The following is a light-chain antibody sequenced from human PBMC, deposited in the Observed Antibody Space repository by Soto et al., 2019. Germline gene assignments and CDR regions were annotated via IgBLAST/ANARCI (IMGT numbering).Light chain of an antibody. CDR1: QTISSW. CDR2: KAS. CDR3: QQYNSYSRT. Sequence: DIQMTQSPSTLSGSVGDRVTITFRASQTISSWLAWYQQKPGKAPKLLIYKASNLESGVPSRFSGSGSGTEFTLTISSLQPDDFATYYCQQYNSYSRTFGQGTKVDIK. J-gene: IGKJ1*01. V-gene: IGKV1-5*03.